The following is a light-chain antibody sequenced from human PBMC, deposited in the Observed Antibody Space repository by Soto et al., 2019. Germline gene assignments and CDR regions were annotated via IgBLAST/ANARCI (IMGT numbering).Light chain of an antibody. CDR1: QAISNF. Sequence: DIQMTQSPPSLSASVGDRVTITCRASQAISNFVAWYQQKAGKAPSLLIYEASTLQSGVPSRFSGRGSGTAFTLTISSLQPEDVVTYFCQNYNGAPYAFGQGTKLEIK. CDR2: EAS. J-gene: IGKJ2*01. V-gene: IGKV1-27*01. CDR3: QNYNGAPYA.